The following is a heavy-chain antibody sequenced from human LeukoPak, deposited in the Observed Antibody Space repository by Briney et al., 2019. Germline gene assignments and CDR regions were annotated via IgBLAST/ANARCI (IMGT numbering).Heavy chain of an antibody. CDR3: ARGGMVHDNNWFDP. D-gene: IGHD3-10*01. V-gene: IGHV1-18*04. CDR1: GYTFTGYY. CDR2: ISAYNGNT. J-gene: IGHJ5*02. Sequence: ASVKVSCKASGYTFTGYYMHWVRQAPGQGLEWMGWISAYNGNTNYAQKLQGRVTMTTDTSTSTAYMELRSLRSDDTAVYYCARGGMVHDNNWFDPWGQGTLVTVSS.